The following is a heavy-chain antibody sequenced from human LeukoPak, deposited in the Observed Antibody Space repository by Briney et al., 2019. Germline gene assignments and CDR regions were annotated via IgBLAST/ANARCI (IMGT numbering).Heavy chain of an antibody. CDR3: ATDISWFDP. CDR1: GGSISSYY. Sequence: SETLSLTCTVSGGSISSYYWSWIRQPAGKGLEWLGRISASGSTKYAPSLRSRVTMSVDTSKNQFSLKLNSVTAADTAVYYCATDISWFDPWGRGTLVTVSS. V-gene: IGHV4-4*07. CDR2: ISASGST. J-gene: IGHJ5*02.